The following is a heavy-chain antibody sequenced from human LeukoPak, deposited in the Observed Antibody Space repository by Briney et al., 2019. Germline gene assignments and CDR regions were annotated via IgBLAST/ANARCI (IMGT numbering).Heavy chain of an antibody. CDR2: IDWNSGSM. CDR3: AKDRNPYTSGSDY. Sequence: SGGSLRLSCAASGFTFDDYAMHWVRQAPGKGLEWVSSIDWNSGSMAYADSVKGRFSISRDNAKSSLYLQMNSLRVEDTALYYCAKDRNPYTSGSDYWGQGTLVTVSS. J-gene: IGHJ4*02. CDR1: GFTFDDYA. D-gene: IGHD6-19*01. V-gene: IGHV3-9*01.